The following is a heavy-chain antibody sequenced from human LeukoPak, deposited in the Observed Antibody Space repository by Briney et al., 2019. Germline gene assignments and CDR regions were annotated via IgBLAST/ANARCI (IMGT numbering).Heavy chain of an antibody. CDR2: IYPGDSDT. CDR1: GYSFTSYW. J-gene: IGHJ6*03. V-gene: IGHV5-51*01. Sequence: GESLKISCKGSGYSFTSYWIGWVRQMPGKGLEWMGIIYPGDSDTRYSPSFQGQVTISADKSISTAYLQWSSLKASDTAMYYCARLVSCSGGSCYDGYYYYYYMDVWGKGTTVTVSS. D-gene: IGHD2-15*01. CDR3: ARLVSCSGGSCYDGYYYYYYMDV.